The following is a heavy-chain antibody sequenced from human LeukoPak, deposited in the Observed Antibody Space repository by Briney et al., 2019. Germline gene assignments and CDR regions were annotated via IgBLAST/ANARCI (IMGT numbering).Heavy chain of an antibody. V-gene: IGHV1-69*04. CDR2: IIPILGIA. J-gene: IGHJ3*02. CDR1: GGTFSSYA. Sequence: SVKVSCKASGGTFSSYAISWVRQAPGQGLEWLGRIIPILGIANYAQKFQGRVTITADKSTSTAYMELSSLRSEDTAVYYCATSRDAGEDAFDIWGQGTMVTVSS. D-gene: IGHD3-10*01. CDR3: ATSRDAGEDAFDI.